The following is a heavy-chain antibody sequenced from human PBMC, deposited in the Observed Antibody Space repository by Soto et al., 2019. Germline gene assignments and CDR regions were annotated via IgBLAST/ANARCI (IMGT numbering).Heavy chain of an antibody. CDR3: ARAKSGDYVWGSYLPFDY. Sequence: WASVKVSCKASGYTFTSYDINWVRQATGQGLEWMGWMNPNSGNTGYAQKFQGRVTMTRDTSISTAYMELSSLRSEDTAVYYCARAKSGDYVWGSYLPFDYWGQGTLVTVSS. CDR1: GYTFTSYD. D-gene: IGHD3-16*02. V-gene: IGHV1-8*01. J-gene: IGHJ4*02. CDR2: MNPNSGNT.